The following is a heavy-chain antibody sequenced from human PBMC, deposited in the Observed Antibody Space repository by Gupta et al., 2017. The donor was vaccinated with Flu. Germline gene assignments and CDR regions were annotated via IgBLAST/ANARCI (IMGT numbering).Heavy chain of an antibody. V-gene: IGHV5-10-1*01. D-gene: IGHD2/OR15-2a*01. CDR1: GYSFNTYW. Sequence: EVQLVQSGAEVKKPGESLRISCKGSGYSFNTYWISWVRQMPGKGLEWMGRIDPSDSYIDYSPSFQGHVTISTDTSISTAYLQWNSLKASDTAKYYCARHRIGDIWDWGQGTLVTVSS. CDR3: ARHRIGDIWD. J-gene: IGHJ4*02. CDR2: IDPSDSYI.